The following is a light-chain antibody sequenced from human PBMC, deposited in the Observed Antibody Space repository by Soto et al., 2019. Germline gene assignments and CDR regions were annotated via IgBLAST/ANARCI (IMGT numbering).Light chain of an antibody. V-gene: IGKV1-5*03. CDR2: KAS. CDR3: LQYNSFWT. Sequence: DIQMTQSPSTLSGSVGDRVTITCRASQTISSWLAWYQQKPGKAPKLLIYKASTLKSGVPSRFSGSGSGTEFTLTISSLQPDDFATYYCLQYNSFWTFGQGTKVDIK. J-gene: IGKJ1*01. CDR1: QTISSW.